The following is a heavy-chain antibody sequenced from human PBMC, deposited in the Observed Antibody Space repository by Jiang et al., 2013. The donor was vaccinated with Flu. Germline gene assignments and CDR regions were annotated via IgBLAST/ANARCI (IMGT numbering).Heavy chain of an antibody. CDR3: ASTVGGLSDYYYYGMDV. J-gene: IGHJ6*02. CDR2: IIPIFGTA. CDR1: GGTFSSYA. V-gene: IGHV1-69*01. Sequence: SGAEVKKPGSSVKVSCKASGGTFSSYAISWVRQAPGQGLEWMGGIIPIFGTANYAQKFQGRVTITADESTSTAYMELSSLRSEDTAVYYCASTVGGLSDYYYYGMDVWGQGTTVTVSS. D-gene: IGHD3-10*01.